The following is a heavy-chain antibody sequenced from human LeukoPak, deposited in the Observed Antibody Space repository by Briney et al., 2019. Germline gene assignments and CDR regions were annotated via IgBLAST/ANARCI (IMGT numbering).Heavy chain of an antibody. CDR1: GFTFSSYE. Sequence: GGSLRLSCAASGFTFSSYEMNWVRQAPGKGLEWVSYISSSGSTIYYADSVKGRFTISRDNAKNSLYLQMNSLRAEDTAVYYCAVDYGDYRNDAFDIWGQGTMVTVSS. CDR2: ISSSGSTI. CDR3: AVDYGDYRNDAFDI. J-gene: IGHJ3*02. V-gene: IGHV3-48*03. D-gene: IGHD4-17*01.